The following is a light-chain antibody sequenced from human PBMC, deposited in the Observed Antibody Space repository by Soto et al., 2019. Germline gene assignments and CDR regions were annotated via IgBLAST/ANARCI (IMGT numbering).Light chain of an antibody. J-gene: IGKJ2*01. Sequence: EIVLTQSPGTLSLSPGERVTLSCRASQSVSSSHLTWYQQKRGQAPRPLIYGTSTRATGIPDRFSGSGSGTDFTLTISRLEPEDFAVYYCQLYVNLPLYTFGQGTKLEIK. CDR3: QLYVNLPLYT. CDR1: QSVSSSH. CDR2: GTS. V-gene: IGKV3-20*01.